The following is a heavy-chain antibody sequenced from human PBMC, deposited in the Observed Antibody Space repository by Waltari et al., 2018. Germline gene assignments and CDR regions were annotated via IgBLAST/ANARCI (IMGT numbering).Heavy chain of an antibody. Sequence: EVQLVASGGGLVQPGGSLRLSCAAPGFMFSTNLIIWVRQAPGKGLEWVANIKQDGGEVYYVDSVKGRFTISRDNAKNSLYLQMNSLRAEDTAVYYCARDPHDNWNDLDYWGRGTLVTVSS. CDR3: ARDPHDNWNDLDY. J-gene: IGHJ4*02. CDR2: IKQDGGEV. D-gene: IGHD1-20*01. V-gene: IGHV3-7*01. CDR1: GFMFSTNL.